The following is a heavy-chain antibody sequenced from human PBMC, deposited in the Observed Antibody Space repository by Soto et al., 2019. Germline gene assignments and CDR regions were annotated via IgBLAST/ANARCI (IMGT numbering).Heavy chain of an antibody. V-gene: IGHV4-31*03. D-gene: IGHD4-17*01. CDR1: GGSISSGGYY. CDR3: ARELTVGNWFDP. CDR2: IYYSGST. J-gene: IGHJ5*02. Sequence: QVQLQESGPGLVKPSQTLSLTCTVSGGSISSGGYYWSWIRQHPGKGLEWIGYIYYSGSTYYNPSLTRRVTISVDTSKNQFPLKLSSVTAADTAVYYCARELTVGNWFDPWGQGTLVTVSS.